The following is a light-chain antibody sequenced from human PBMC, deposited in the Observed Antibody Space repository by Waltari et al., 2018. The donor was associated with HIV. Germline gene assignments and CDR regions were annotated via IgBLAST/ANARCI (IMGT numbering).Light chain of an antibody. CDR1: QTITNNY. Sequence: EIVLPQAPGPLSLSPRDRATLSCRASQTITNNYLAWYQQNPGQAPRLPISGALTRATGIPARFSVKASGTDFTLTISRLEPEDVAVYFCQQYGDPPWTFGQGTKVEIK. V-gene: IGKV3-20*01. CDR2: GAL. CDR3: QQYGDPPWT. J-gene: IGKJ1*01.